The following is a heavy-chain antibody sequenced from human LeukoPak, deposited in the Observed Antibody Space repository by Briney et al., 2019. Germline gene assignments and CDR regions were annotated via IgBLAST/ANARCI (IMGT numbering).Heavy chain of an antibody. D-gene: IGHD2-2*01. CDR1: GYTFTGYY. CDR3: AREGPTGAAMLDYYYMDV. V-gene: IGHV1-2*02. CDR2: INPNSGGT. J-gene: IGHJ6*03. Sequence: ASVKVSCKASGYTFTGYYMHWVRQAPGQGHEWMGWINPNSGGTNYAQKFQGRVTMTRDTSISTAYMELSRLRSDDTAVYYCAREGPTGAAMLDYYYMDVWGKGTTVTVSS.